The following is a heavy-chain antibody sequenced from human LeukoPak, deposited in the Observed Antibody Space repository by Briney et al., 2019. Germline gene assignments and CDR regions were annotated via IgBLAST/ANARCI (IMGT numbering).Heavy chain of an antibody. CDR3: AKGLDYSLDY. J-gene: IGHJ4*02. V-gene: IGHV3-74*01. CDR2: INSDGSGS. Sequence: GGSLRLSCSASGFTFSSYWMHWVRQAPGKGLVWVSRINSDGSGSTSADSVKGRFTISRDNAKNTLYLQMNSLRVEDTAVYYCAKGLDYSLDYWGQGTLVTVSS. CDR1: GFTFSSYW. D-gene: IGHD4-11*01.